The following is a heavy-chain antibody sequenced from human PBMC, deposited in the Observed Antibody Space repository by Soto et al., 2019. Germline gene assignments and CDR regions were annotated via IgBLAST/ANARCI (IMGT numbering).Heavy chain of an antibody. D-gene: IGHD3-22*01. J-gene: IGHJ4*02. Sequence: GGSLRLSCAASGFTFSSYAMHWVRQAPGKGLEWVAVISYDGSNKYYAASVKGRFTISRDNSKNTLYLQMNSLRAEDTAVYYCAGNYYDSSGFVGGYYFDYWGQGTLVTVSS. V-gene: IGHV3-30-3*01. CDR1: GFTFSSYA. CDR2: ISYDGSNK. CDR3: AGNYYDSSGFVGGYYFDY.